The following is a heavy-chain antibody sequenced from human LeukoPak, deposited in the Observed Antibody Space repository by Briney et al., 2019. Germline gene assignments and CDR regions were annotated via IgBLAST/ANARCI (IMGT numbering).Heavy chain of an antibody. CDR2: ISYDGSNK. CDR3: AKKLRGPVGGTFFDY. V-gene: IGHV3-30*18. J-gene: IGHJ4*02. CDR1: GFTFSSYG. Sequence: GGSLRLSCAASGFTFSSYGMHGVRQAPGRGLEGVEVISYDGSNKYYADSVKGRFNIPRDNSKNTLYLQMNSLTAEDTAKYYCAKKLRGPVGGTFFDYWGQGILVTVSS. D-gene: IGHD6-19*01.